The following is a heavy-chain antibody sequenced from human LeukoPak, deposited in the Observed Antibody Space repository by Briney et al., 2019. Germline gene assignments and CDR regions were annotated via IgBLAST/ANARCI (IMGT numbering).Heavy chain of an antibody. CDR2: ISGSGGST. V-gene: IGHV3-23*01. D-gene: IGHD6-19*01. CDR1: GFTFSSYA. CDR3: AKQMVGSGWRFDY. Sequence: GGSLRLSCAASGFTFSSYAMSWVRQAPGKVLEWVSAISGSGGSTYYADSVKGRFTISRDNSKNTLYLQMNSLRAEDTAVYYCAKQMVGSGWRFDYWGQGTLVTVSS. J-gene: IGHJ4*02.